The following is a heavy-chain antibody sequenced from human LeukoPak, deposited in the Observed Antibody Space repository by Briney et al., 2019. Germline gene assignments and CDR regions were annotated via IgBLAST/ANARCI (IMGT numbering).Heavy chain of an antibody. CDR3: ARDILPGTMVRGWVVEPPDYFDY. J-gene: IGHJ4*02. CDR2: IWYDGSNK. D-gene: IGHD3-10*01. V-gene: IGHV3-33*01. Sequence: GRSLRLSCAASGFTFSSYGMHWVRQAPGKGLEWVAVIWYDGSNKYYADSVKCRFSISRDKSKNTLYLQMNSLRAEDTAVYYCARDILPGTMVRGWVVEPPDYFDYWGQGTLVTVSS. CDR1: GFTFSSYG.